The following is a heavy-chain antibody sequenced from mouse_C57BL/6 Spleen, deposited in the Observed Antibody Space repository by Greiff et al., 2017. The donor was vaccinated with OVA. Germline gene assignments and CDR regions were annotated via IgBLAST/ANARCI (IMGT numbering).Heavy chain of an antibody. D-gene: IGHD2-2*01. V-gene: IGHV1-62-2*01. CDR1: GYTFTEYT. J-gene: IGHJ2*01. Sequence: QVQLKESGAELVKPGASVKLSCKASGYTFTEYTIHWVKQRSGQGLEWIGWFYPGSGSIKYNEKFKDKATLTADKSSSTVYMELSRLTSEDSAVYFGARHEEGYGYDNYFDYWGQGTTLTVSS. CDR2: FYPGSGSI. CDR3: ARHEEGYGYDNYFDY.